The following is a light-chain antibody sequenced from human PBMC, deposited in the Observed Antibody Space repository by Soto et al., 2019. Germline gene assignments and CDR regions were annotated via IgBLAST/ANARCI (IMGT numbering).Light chain of an antibody. CDR3: QQYNNWPTIT. Sequence: EIVITQSPATLSVSLGERVTLSCRASQSVSTTLAWYQQKRGQAPRLLIYAASTRANGVPARFSGSGSGTEFTLTISSLQSEDFAVYYCQQYNNWPTITFGQGTRLEIK. CDR1: QSVSTT. V-gene: IGKV3D-15*01. J-gene: IGKJ5*01. CDR2: AAS.